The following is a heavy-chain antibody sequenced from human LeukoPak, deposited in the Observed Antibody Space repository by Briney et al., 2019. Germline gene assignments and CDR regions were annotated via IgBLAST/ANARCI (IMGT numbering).Heavy chain of an antibody. CDR3: AKSFSSGWYGGTDY. D-gene: IGHD6-19*01. J-gene: IGHJ4*02. CDR1: RFTFSNYA. CDR2: ISASGDTT. Sequence: GGSLRLSCAASRFTFSNYAMSWVRQAPGKGLEWVSAISASGDTTFYADSVKGRFTISRDNSKNTLYLQMNSLRVEDTALYYCAKSFSSGWYGGTDYWGQGTLVTVSS. V-gene: IGHV3-23*01.